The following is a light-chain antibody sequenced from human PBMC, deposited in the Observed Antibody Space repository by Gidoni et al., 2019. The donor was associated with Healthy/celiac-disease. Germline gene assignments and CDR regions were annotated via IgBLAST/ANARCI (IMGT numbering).Light chain of an antibody. CDR3: QQFNSYPLFT. J-gene: IGKJ3*01. CDR2: DAS. CDR1: QGISSA. V-gene: IGKV1-13*02. Sequence: AIQLTQSPSSLSASVGDRVTITCRARQGISSALAWYQQKPGKAPKLLIYDASSLESGVPSRFSGSGSGTDFTLTISSLQPEDFATYYCQQFNSYPLFTFXPXTKVDIK.